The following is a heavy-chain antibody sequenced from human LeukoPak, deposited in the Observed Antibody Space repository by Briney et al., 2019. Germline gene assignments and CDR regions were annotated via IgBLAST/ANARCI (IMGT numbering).Heavy chain of an antibody. CDR2: ISAYNGNT. V-gene: IGHV1-18*01. CDR1: GYTFTSYG. D-gene: IGHD2-2*01. Sequence: ASVKVSCKASGYTFTSYGISWVRQAPGQGLEWMGWISAYNGNTNYAQKLQGRVTMTTDTSTSTAYMELRSLRSDDTAVYYCARNGYCSSTSCYLGDYYYYYYMDVWDKGTTVTVSS. CDR3: ARNGYCSSTSCYLGDYYYYYYMDV. J-gene: IGHJ6*03.